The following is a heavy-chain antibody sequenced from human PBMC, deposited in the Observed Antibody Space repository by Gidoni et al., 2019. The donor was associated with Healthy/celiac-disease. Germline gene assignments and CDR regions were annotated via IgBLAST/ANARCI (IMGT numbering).Heavy chain of an antibody. CDR1: GFTFSSYS. CDR3: ARDAYGEWFHDF. V-gene: IGHV3-48*02. CDR2: ISSSGRTI. Sequence: CAASGFTFSSYSMNWVRQAPGKGLEWISYISSSGRTIYYADSVKGRFTISRDSAKNSLYLQMNSLRDEDTAVYYCARDAYGEWFHDFWGQGTLVTVSS. D-gene: IGHD3-3*01. J-gene: IGHJ4*02.